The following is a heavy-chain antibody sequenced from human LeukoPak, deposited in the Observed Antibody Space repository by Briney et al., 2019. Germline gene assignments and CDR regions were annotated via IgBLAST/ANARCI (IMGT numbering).Heavy chain of an antibody. CDR1: GGTFSSCA. CDR3: AFDSSSEMDLSNFDY. Sequence: SVKVSCKASGGTFSSCAISWVRQAPGQGLEWMGGIIPIFGTANYAQKFQGRVTITADKSTSTAYMELSSLRSEDTAVYYCAFDSSSEMDLSNFDYWGQGTLVTVSS. D-gene: IGHD6-13*01. CDR2: IIPIFGTA. J-gene: IGHJ4*02. V-gene: IGHV1-69*06.